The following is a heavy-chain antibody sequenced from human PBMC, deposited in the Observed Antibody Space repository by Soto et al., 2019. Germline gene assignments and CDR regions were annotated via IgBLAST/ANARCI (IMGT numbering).Heavy chain of an antibody. CDR3: ARGRYSSGWENYYYGMDV. V-gene: IGHV1-2*04. J-gene: IGHJ6*02. CDR1: GYTFTGYY. CDR2: INPNSGGT. Sequence: QVQLVQSGAEVKKPGASVKVSCKASGYTFTGYYMHWVRQAPGQGLEWMGWINPNSGGTNYAQKFQGWVTMTRDTSISTAYMELSRLRSDDTAVYYCARGRYSSGWENYYYGMDVWGQGTTVTVSS. D-gene: IGHD6-19*01.